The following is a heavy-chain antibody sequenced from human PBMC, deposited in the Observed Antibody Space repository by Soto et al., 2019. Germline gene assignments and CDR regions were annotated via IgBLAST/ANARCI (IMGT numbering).Heavy chain of an antibody. D-gene: IGHD1-1*01. CDR3: ARKAAGTTNYYYYYGMDV. V-gene: IGHV5-51*01. Sequence: PGESLKISCKGSGYSFTIYCIGLVVQMPGKGLEWMGIIYPGDSDTRYSPSFQGQVTISADKSISTAYLQWSSLKASDTAMYYCARKAAGTTNYYYYYGMDVWGQGTTVTVSS. J-gene: IGHJ6*02. CDR1: GYSFTIYC. CDR2: IYPGDSDT.